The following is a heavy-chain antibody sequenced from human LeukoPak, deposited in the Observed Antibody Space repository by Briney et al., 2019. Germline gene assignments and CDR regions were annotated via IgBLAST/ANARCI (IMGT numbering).Heavy chain of an antibody. CDR3: ARNRHYSDDL. CDR1: GDSVSTNDAG. J-gene: IGHJ2*01. D-gene: IGHD2-15*01. Sequence: QTLSLTCAISGDSVSTNDAGWHWIRQSPSRGLEWLGRTYYRSKWYTDYGLSVKGRITINGDTSKNQFSLQLNSVTPEDTAVYYCARNRHYSDDLWGRRTLVTVSS. V-gene: IGHV6-1*01. CDR2: TYYRSKWYT.